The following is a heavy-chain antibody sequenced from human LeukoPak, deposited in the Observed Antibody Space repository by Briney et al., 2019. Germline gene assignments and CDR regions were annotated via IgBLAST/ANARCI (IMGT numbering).Heavy chain of an antibody. J-gene: IGHJ6*02. CDR1: GSTIGNKY. CDR2: IYSGGKT. Sequence: GGSPRLSCSASGSTIGNKYMSWVRQAPGKGLEWASVIYSGGKTYYPDSVKGRFTMSRNNFKNTIYLQLNSLRPDDTAVYYCAASSAWYLNYGMDVWGHGATVTVSS. V-gene: IGHV3-53*04. D-gene: IGHD6-19*01. CDR3: AASSAWYLNYGMDV.